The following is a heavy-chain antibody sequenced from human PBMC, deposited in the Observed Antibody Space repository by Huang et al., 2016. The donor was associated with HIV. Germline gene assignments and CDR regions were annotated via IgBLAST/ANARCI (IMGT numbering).Heavy chain of an antibody. D-gene: IGHD3-3*01. CDR3: TRGVRDFDS. V-gene: IGHV6-1*01. CDR1: GDSVSSDSGA. Sequence: QVQLQQSGPGLVKPSQTLSLTCAISGDSVSSDSGAWNWIRQSPSRGLEWLGRTYDRSKWYTNYAISVRSRITIKSDTSKNQFSLHLNSVTPEDTGVYYCTRGVRDFDSWGQGTLVTVSS. J-gene: IGHJ4*02. CDR2: TYDRSKWYT.